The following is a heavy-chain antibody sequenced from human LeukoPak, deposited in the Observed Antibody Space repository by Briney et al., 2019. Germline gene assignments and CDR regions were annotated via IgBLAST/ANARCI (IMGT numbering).Heavy chain of an antibody. CDR2: IWRDGSRK. V-gene: IGHV3-33*01. CDR1: GFTFSTFG. J-gene: IGHJ4*02. D-gene: IGHD3-3*01. Sequence: GGSLRLTCAASGFTFSTFGMHWLRQAPGKGLEWVAGIWRDGSRKHYGDSVKGRLTISRDNSNNTLFLQMNSLRAEDTAVYYCATEASGYSRDFWGQGTLVIVSS. CDR3: ATEASGYSRDF.